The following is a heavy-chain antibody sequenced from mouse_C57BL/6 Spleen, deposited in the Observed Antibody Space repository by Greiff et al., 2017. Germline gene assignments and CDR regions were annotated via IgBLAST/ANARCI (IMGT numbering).Heavy chain of an antibody. J-gene: IGHJ4*01. D-gene: IGHD2-12*01. CDR3: ARSRRYEAYYAMDY. Sequence: VQLQQPGAELVKPGASVKLSCKASGYTFTSYWMQWVKQRPGQGLEWIGEIDPSDSYTNYNQKFKGKATLTVDTSSSTAYMQLSSLTSEDSAVYYCARSRRYEAYYAMDYWGQGTSVTVSS. CDR2: IDPSDSYT. CDR1: GYTFTSYW. V-gene: IGHV1-50*01.